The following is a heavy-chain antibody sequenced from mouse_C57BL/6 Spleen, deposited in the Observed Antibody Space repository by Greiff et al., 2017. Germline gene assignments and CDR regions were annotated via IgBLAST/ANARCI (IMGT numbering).Heavy chain of an antibody. V-gene: IGHV1-53*01. CDR3: AREGFYRQAWFAY. Sequence: QVQLQQSGTELVKPGASVKLSCKASGYTFTSYWMHWVKQRPGQGLEWIGNINPSNGGTNYNEKFKSKATLTVDKSSSTAYMQLSSLTSEDSAVYYCAREGFYRQAWFAYWGQGTLVTVSA. CDR1: GYTFTSYW. J-gene: IGHJ3*01. CDR2: INPSNGGT.